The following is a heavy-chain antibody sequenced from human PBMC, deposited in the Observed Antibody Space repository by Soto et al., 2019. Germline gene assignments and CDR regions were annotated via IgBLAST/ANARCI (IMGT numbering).Heavy chain of an antibody. Sequence: GGSLRLSCAASGFTFSSYSTNWVRQAPGKGLEWVSSISSSSSYIYYADSVKGRFTISRDNAKNSLYLQMNSLRAEDTAVYYCARDRAVVIAGFYYYYGMDVWGQGTTVTVSS. CDR3: ARDRAVVIAGFYYYYGMDV. CDR1: GFTFSSYS. J-gene: IGHJ6*02. V-gene: IGHV3-21*01. D-gene: IGHD2-15*01. CDR2: ISSSSSYI.